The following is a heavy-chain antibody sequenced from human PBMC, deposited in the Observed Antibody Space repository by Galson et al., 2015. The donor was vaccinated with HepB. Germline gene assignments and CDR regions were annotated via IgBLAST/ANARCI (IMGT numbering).Heavy chain of an antibody. J-gene: IGHJ4*02. V-gene: IGHV3-15*01. D-gene: IGHD1-26*01. CDR3: ATTVPKIVGTSTFDY. CDR2: IKSKTDGGTT. CDR1: GFTFSDAW. Sequence: SLRLSCAASGFTFSDAWMNWVRQAPGKGLEWVGRIKSKTDGGTTEYAAPVKGRFTISRDDSKNTLYLQMNRLKTEDTAVYYCATTVPKIVGTSTFDYWGQGTLVTVSS.